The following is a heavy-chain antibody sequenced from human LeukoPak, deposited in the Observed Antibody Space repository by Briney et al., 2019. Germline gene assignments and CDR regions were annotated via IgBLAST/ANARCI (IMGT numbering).Heavy chain of an antibody. D-gene: IGHD2-15*01. CDR3: ARVKRYCSGGSCYMGWFDP. Sequence: SETLSLTCAVYGGSFSGYYWSWIRQPPGKGLEWIGEINHSGSTNYNPSLKSRVTISVDTSKNQFSLKLSSVTAADTAVYYCARVKRYCSGGSCYMGWFDPWGQGTLVTVSS. CDR2: INHSGST. J-gene: IGHJ5*02. V-gene: IGHV4-34*01. CDR1: GGSFSGYY.